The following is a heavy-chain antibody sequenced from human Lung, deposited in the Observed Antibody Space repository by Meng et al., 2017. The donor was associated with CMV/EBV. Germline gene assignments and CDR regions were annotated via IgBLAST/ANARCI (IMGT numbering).Heavy chain of an antibody. V-gene: IGHV5-51*01. J-gene: IGHJ6*02. CDR1: GYSFASYW. CDR3: TKACGGDCYAQYYDYGMDV. D-gene: IGHD2-21*01. CDR2: IYPGDSDT. Sequence: ESLKISXQGSGYSFASYWIGWVRQMPGKGLEWMGIIYPGDSDTRYSPSFEGQVTISADKSISTAYLQWSSLKASDTAMYYCTKACGGDCYAQYYDYGMDVWGQGXTVTVSS.